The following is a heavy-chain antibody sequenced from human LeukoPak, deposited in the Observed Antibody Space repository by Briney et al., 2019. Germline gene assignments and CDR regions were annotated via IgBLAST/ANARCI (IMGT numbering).Heavy chain of an antibody. CDR3: ARSLGANTWVGNWFDP. V-gene: IGHV4-39*01. J-gene: IGHJ5*02. CDR2: ISYTGST. CDR1: DDSISSISYY. D-gene: IGHD3-10*01. Sequence: SETLSLTCTVSDDSISSISYYWGWIRQPPGMGLEWIGSISYTGSTYYNPSLKSRVTLSVDTSQNQFSLKLSSVTAADTAIYFCARSLGANTWVGNWFDPWGQGTLVTVSP.